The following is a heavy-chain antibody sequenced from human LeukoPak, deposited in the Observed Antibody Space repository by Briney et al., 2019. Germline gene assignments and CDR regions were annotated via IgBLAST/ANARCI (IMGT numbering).Heavy chain of an antibody. CDR1: GGSISSYY. Sequence: SETLSLTCTVSGGSISSYYWSWIRQPPGKGLEWNGYIYYSGSTNYNPSLKSRVTISVDTSKNQFSLKLSSVTAADTAVYYCARQNYYGSGGDFDYWGQGTLVTVSS. V-gene: IGHV4-59*08. CDR2: IYYSGST. CDR3: ARQNYYGSGGDFDY. J-gene: IGHJ4*02. D-gene: IGHD3-10*01.